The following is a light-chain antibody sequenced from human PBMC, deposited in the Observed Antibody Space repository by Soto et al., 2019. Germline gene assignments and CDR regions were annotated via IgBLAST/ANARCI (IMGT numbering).Light chain of an antibody. CDR1: QNVGTF. CDR2: DAS. CDR3: QQRSNWPPIT. Sequence: EVVLTQSPATLSLSPGERATLSCRASQNVGTFLAWYQLKPGQAPRLVIYDASNRAAGIPDRFSGSGSGTDFTLTISGLEPEDFAVYYCQQRSNWPPITFGQGTRLEIK. J-gene: IGKJ5*01. V-gene: IGKV3-11*01.